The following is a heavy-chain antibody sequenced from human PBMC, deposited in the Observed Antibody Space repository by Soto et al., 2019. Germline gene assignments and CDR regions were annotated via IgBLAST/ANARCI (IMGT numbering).Heavy chain of an antibody. D-gene: IGHD3-22*01. CDR1: GFTFGTYA. CDR2: ISGSGGST. Sequence: PGGSLRLSCAASGFTFGTYAMSWVRQAPGKGLEWVSVISGSGGSTHYADSVKGRSTISRDNSKNTLHLQVNSLRGEDTAVYYCAKEADISGYYPDYWGQGTQVTVSS. CDR3: AKEADISGYYPDY. J-gene: IGHJ4*02. V-gene: IGHV3-23*01.